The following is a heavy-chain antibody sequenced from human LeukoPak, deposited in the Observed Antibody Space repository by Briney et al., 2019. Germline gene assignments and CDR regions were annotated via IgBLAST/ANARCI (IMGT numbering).Heavy chain of an antibody. V-gene: IGHV1-18*01. D-gene: IGHD2-2*02. J-gene: IGHJ3*02. Sequence: ASVKVSCKASGYTFTSYGISWVRQAPGQGLEWMGWISAYNGNTNYAQKLQGRVTMTTDTSTSTAYMELRSLRSDDTAVYYCARVVPAAIPGLDAFDIWGQGTMVTVSS. CDR3: ARVVPAAIPGLDAFDI. CDR1: GYTFTSYG. CDR2: ISAYNGNT.